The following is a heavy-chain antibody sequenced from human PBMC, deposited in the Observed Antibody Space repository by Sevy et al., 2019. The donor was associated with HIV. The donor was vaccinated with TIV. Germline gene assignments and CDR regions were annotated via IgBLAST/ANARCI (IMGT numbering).Heavy chain of an antibody. CDR2: VDHTGNT. CDR1: GYSISSGYL. D-gene: IGHD3-9*01. J-gene: IGHJ3*01. V-gene: IGHV4-38-2*02. Sequence: SETLSLTCTVSGYSISSGYLWGWIRQPPGKGLEWIRSVDHTGNTYYNPSLKSRVTTSVDTSKNQFSLRLSSVTAADTAVYYCANFGRLLIINGDAFDVWGQGTMVTVSS. CDR3: ANFGRLLIINGDAFDV.